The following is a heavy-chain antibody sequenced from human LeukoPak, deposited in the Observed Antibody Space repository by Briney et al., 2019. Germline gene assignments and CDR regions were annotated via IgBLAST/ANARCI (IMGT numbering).Heavy chain of an antibody. Sequence: GGPLRLSCTVSGFTFEDYGMNWVRQVPGKEPEWVSGLNWNGGGRRYADSVKGRFIISRDNAKGVLYLQLNDLRVEDTALYYCARDAVPSGRSWFDPWGQGTLVTVSS. J-gene: IGHJ5*02. CDR2: LNWNGGGR. D-gene: IGHD4-17*01. V-gene: IGHV3-20*04. CDR1: GFTFEDYG. CDR3: ARDAVPSGRSWFDP.